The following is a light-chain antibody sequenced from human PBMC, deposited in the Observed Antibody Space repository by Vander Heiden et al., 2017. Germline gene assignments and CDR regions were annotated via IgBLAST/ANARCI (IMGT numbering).Light chain of an antibody. Sequence: EIASTQSTATWSWSPGERTIVSGRASQRVSIFLVRYQQKPGQVPRLIIYDASKRATGIPARFSGSGSGTDFTLTISSLEPEDFAIYYCQQRSNWPLTFGGGTKVEIK. CDR1: QRVSIF. J-gene: IGKJ4*01. CDR2: DAS. CDR3: QQRSNWPLT. V-gene: IGKV3-11*01.